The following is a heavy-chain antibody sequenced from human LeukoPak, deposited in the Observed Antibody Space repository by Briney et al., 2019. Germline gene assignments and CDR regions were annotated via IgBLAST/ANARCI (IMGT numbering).Heavy chain of an antibody. J-gene: IGHJ6*02. CDR3: AREHIVVIPAALGRKNYYYYGMDV. CDR1: GYSISTSNY. Sequence: SDTLSLTCSVSGYSISTSNYWAWIRQPPGRGLEWIGHIYYSGGIYYNPSLKSRVTMSVDTSRNQFSLKLSSVTAADTAVYYCAREHIVVIPAALGRKNYYYYGMDVWGQGTTVTVSS. CDR2: IYYSGGI. D-gene: IGHD2-2*01. V-gene: IGHV4-28*03.